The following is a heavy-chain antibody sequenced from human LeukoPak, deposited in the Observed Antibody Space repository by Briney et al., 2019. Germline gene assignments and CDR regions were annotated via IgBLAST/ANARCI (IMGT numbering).Heavy chain of an antibody. CDR3: ARDTNPTGDDAFDI. Sequence: ASVKVSCKASGGTFSSYAISWVRQAPGQGLEWMGRIIPIFGTANYAQKFQGRVTITADESTSTAYMEPSSLRSEDTAVYYCARDTNPTGDDAFDIWGQGTMVTVSS. D-gene: IGHD7-27*01. V-gene: IGHV1-69*13. J-gene: IGHJ3*02. CDR2: IIPIFGTA. CDR1: GGTFSSYA.